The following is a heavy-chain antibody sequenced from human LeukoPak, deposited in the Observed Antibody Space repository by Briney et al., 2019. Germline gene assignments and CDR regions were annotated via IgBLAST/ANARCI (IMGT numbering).Heavy chain of an antibody. CDR2: IRGKPNNYAT. D-gene: IGHD6-19*01. J-gene: IGHJ5*02. Sequence: GGSLRLSCAASGLSFIGSALHWVRQASGKGLEWVGRIRGKPNNYATAYAASLKGRFTISRDDSKNTAYLQMNSLKTEDTAVYYCIRQSGDSSGGWFDPWGQGTLVTVSS. CDR1: GLSFIGSA. CDR3: IRQSGDSSGGWFDP. V-gene: IGHV3-73*01.